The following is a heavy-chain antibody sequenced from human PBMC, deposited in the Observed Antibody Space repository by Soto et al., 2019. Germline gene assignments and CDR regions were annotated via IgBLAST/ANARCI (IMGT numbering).Heavy chain of an antibody. CDR3: AGVGDVVVVAATLDY. J-gene: IGHJ4*02. Sequence: QVQLVESGGGVVQPGRSLRLSCAASGFTFSSYGMHWVRQAPGKGLEWVAVIWYDGSNKYYADSVKGRFTISRDNSKNTLELEMNSLRGEDTGEYYCAGVGDVVVVAATLDYWGQGTLVAVSS. CDR2: IWYDGSNK. CDR1: GFTFSSYG. V-gene: IGHV3-33*01. D-gene: IGHD2-15*01.